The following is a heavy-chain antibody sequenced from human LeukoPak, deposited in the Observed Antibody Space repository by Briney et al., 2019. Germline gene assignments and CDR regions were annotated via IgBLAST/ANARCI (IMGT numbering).Heavy chain of an antibody. Sequence: SETLSLTCTVSGGSISSSSYYWGWIRQPPGKGLEWIGSIYYSGSTYYNQSLKSRVTISVDTSKNQFSLKLSSVTAADTAVYYCARHLYYYGSGSYHYYYYYYMDVWGKGTTVTVSS. J-gene: IGHJ6*03. CDR1: GGSISSSSYY. CDR2: IYYSGST. D-gene: IGHD3-10*01. V-gene: IGHV4-39*01. CDR3: ARHLYYYGSGSYHYYYYYYMDV.